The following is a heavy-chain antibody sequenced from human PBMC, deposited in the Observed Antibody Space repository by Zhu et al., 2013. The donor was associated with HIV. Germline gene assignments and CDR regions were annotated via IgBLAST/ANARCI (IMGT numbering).Heavy chain of an antibody. D-gene: IGHD3-22*01. CDR2: ISAYNGNT. J-gene: IGHJ3*02. V-gene: IGHV1-18*01. CDR1: GYTFTSYG. Sequence: QVQLVQSGAEVKKPGASVKVSCKASGYTFTSYGISWVRQAPGQGLEWMGWISAYNGNTNYAQKLQGRVTMTTDTSTSTAYMELRSLRSDDTAVYYCARMITYNYDSSGLYDAFDIWGQGTMVTVSS. CDR3: ARMITYNYDSSGLYDAFDI.